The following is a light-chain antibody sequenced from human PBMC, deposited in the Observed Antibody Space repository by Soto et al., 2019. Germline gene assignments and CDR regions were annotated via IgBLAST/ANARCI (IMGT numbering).Light chain of an antibody. J-gene: IGKJ4*01. V-gene: IGKV3-11*01. CDR2: DAS. CDR3: QQRSDWPLT. CDR1: QTIKSS. Sequence: EIVLTQSPATLSLSPGERATLSCRASQTIKSSLAWYQQRPGRAPRLLIYDASNRATGIPARFSGSESGTDFTLTISSLEPEDFAVYYCQQRSDWPLTFGGGTKVEIK.